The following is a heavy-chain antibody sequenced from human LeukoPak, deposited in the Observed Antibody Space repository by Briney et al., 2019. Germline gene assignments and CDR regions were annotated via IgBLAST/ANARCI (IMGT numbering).Heavy chain of an antibody. D-gene: IGHD3-10*01. CDR1: GFTFSSYG. CDR2: ISYDGSNK. J-gene: IGHJ4*02. CDR3: AKDIHYYGSGSDY. V-gene: IGHV3-30*18. Sequence: GGSLRLSCAASGFTFSSYGMHWVRQAPGKGLEWVAVISYDGSNKYYADSVKGRFTISRDNSKNTLYLQMNSLRAEDTAVYYCAKDIHYYGSGSDYWGQGTLVTVSS.